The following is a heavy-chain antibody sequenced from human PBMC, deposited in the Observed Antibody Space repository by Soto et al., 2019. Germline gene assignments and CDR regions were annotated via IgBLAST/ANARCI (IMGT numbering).Heavy chain of an antibody. J-gene: IGHJ3*02. CDR2: FDPEDGET. V-gene: IGHV1-24*01. D-gene: IGHD2-15*01. CDR3: ATGGYCSGGSCYPHDAFDI. Sequence: QVQLVQSGAEVKKPGASVKVSCKVSGYTLTELSMHWVRQAPGKGLEWMGGFDPEDGETIYAQKFQGRVTMTEDKSTDTAYMELSSLRSEDTAVYYCATGGYCSGGSCYPHDAFDIWGQGTMVTVSS. CDR1: GYTLTELS.